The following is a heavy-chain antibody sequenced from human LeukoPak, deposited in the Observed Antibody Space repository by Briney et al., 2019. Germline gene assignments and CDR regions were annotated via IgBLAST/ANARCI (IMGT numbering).Heavy chain of an antibody. CDR2: IIPIFGTA. J-gene: IGHJ6*03. CDR3: ARGSGYSYGTYYYYMDV. Sequence: SVKVSCKASGGTFSSYAISWVRQAPGQGLEWMGGIIPIFGTANYAQKFQGRVTITADESTSTAYMELSSLRSEDTAVYYCARGSGYSYGTYYYYMDVWGKGTTVTVSS. CDR1: GGTFSSYA. D-gene: IGHD5-18*01. V-gene: IGHV1-69*13.